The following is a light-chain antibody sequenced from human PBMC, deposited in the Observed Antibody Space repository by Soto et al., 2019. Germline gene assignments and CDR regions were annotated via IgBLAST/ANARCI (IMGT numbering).Light chain of an antibody. J-gene: IGKJ2*01. CDR3: QQTYGTHMYT. CDR1: QSVRPF. CDR2: GAF. V-gene: IGKV1-39*01. Sequence: DIQLTQSPSYLSASIGDRVTITCRARQSVRPFLNWYQQKPGLDPNLLISGAFSLHTVVPSRFDGSGSGTDFALTISSLQPEDFATYDCQQTYGTHMYTFGQGTKLDIK.